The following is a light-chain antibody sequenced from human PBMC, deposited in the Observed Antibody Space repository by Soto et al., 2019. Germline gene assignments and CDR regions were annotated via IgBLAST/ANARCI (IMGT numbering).Light chain of an antibody. Sequence: DIQMTQSPSTLSASVGDRVTITCRASQNIDHWLAWYQHKPGKAPKFLIYDASILESGVPSRFSGSGSGTEFTLTISSLQPDDFATYYCQRYNSYYRTFGQGTKV. CDR3: QRYNSYYRT. CDR1: QNIDHW. V-gene: IGKV1-5*01. CDR2: DAS. J-gene: IGKJ1*01.